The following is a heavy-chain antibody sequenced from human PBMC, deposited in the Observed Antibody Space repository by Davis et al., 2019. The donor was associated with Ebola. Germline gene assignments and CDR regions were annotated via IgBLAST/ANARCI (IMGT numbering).Heavy chain of an antibody. CDR1: GYTFTGYY. Sequence: SVKVSCKASGYTFTGYYMHWVRQAPGQGLEWMGGIIPIFGTANYAQKFQGRVTITADESTSTAYMELSSLRSEDTAVYYCARGTRWELYFDYWGQGTLVTVSS. CDR2: IIPIFGTA. CDR3: ARGTRWELYFDY. J-gene: IGHJ4*02. V-gene: IGHV1-69*13. D-gene: IGHD1-26*01.